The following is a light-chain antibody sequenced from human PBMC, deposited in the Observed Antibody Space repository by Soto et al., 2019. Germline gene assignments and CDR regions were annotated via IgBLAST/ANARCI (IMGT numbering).Light chain of an antibody. V-gene: IGKV1-17*03. Sequence: DIQMTQSPSVMSASVGHRVTITCRPSQGISNYLAWFQQKPGKVPKRLIYAASNLQSGVPSRFSGSGSGTEFSLPLRRLQPEDFATYYCLQHNSYPRTFGQGTKVELK. J-gene: IGKJ1*01. CDR3: LQHNSYPRT. CDR1: QGISNY. CDR2: AAS.